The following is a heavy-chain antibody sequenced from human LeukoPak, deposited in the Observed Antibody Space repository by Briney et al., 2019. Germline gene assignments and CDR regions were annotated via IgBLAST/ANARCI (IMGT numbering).Heavy chain of an antibody. D-gene: IGHD6-13*01. Sequence: PGGSLRLSCAASGFTFSNYSMNWVRQAPGKGLEWVSYISSSSSTIYYADSVKGRFTISRDNAKNSLYLQMNSLRAEDTAVYYCARGGSSWYVFPFDYWGQGTLVTVSS. CDR2: ISSSSSTI. V-gene: IGHV3-48*01. CDR3: ARGGSSWYVFPFDY. J-gene: IGHJ4*02. CDR1: GFTFSNYS.